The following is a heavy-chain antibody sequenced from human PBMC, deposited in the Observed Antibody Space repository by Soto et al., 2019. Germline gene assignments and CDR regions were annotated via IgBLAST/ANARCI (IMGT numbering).Heavy chain of an antibody. J-gene: IGHJ6*02. CDR1: GGSFSGYY. CDR2: INHSGST. V-gene: IGHV4-34*01. Sequence: QVQLQQWGAGLLKPSETLSLTCAVYGGSFSGYYWSWIRQPPGKGLEWIGEINHSGSTNYNPSLRSRVTISVDTSKNQVSLKLSSVTAADTAVYYCARESITMVRGVIAPHYYYGMDVWGQGTTVTVSS. CDR3: ARESITMVRGVIAPHYYYGMDV. D-gene: IGHD3-10*01.